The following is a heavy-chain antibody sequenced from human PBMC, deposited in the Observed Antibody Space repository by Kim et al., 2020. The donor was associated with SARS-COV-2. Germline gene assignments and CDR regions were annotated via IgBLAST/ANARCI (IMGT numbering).Heavy chain of an antibody. J-gene: IGHJ6*02. V-gene: IGHV4-59*01. D-gene: IGHD3-9*01. CDR3: ASRNYDILTGYYGPYYYGMDV. CDR1: GGSISSYY. Sequence: SETLSLTCTVSGGSISSYYWSWIRQPPGKGLEWIGYIYYSGSTNYNPSLKSRVTISVDTSKNQFSLKLSSVTAADTAVYYCASRNYDILTGYYGPYYYGMDVWGQGTTVTVSS. CDR2: IYYSGST.